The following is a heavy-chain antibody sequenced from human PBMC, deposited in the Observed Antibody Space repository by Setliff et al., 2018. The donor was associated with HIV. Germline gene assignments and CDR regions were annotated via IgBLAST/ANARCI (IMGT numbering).Heavy chain of an antibody. CDR3: ARAEMATIVAFDI. Sequence: PSETLSLTCSVSGGSISSGSYYWSWVRQPPGKGLEWIGYIYYSGSTKYNPSLTSRVTISVDTSKNHFSLKLTSVTAADTAVYYCARAEMATIVAFDIWGQGTMVTVSS. CDR2: IYYSGST. V-gene: IGHV4-61*03. J-gene: IGHJ3*02. CDR1: GGSISSGSYY. D-gene: IGHD5-12*01.